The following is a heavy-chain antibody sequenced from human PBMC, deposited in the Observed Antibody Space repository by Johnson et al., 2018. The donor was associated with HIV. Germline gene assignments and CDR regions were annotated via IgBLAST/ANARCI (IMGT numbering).Heavy chain of an antibody. V-gene: IGHV3-11*04. CDR1: GFTFRDYY. D-gene: IGHD6-13*01. Sequence: VQVLESGGGLVKPGGSLRLSCAASGFTFRDYYMSWIRQAPGKWLEWVSYISTSGSTIYYADSVKGRFTISRDNAKNSLFLQMNSLRVEDTAVYYCARVGYSSSWYLGAFDIWGQGTMVTVSS. CDR2: ISTSGSTI. J-gene: IGHJ3*02. CDR3: ARVGYSSSWYLGAFDI.